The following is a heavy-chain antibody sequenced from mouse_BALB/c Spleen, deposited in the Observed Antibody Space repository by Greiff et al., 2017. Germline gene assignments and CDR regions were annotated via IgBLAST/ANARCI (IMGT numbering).Heavy chain of an antibody. D-gene: IGHD2-10*01. J-gene: IGHJ4*01. CDR1: GYSITSGYY. V-gene: IGHV3-6*02. Sequence: EVKLVESGPGLVKPSQSLSLTCSVTGYSITSGYYWNWIRQFPGNKLEWMGYISYDGSNNYNPSLKNRISITRDTSKNQFFLKLNSVTTEDTATYYCARERAYYGNYGAMDYWGQGTSVTVSS. CDR3: ARERAYYGNYGAMDY. CDR2: ISYDGSN.